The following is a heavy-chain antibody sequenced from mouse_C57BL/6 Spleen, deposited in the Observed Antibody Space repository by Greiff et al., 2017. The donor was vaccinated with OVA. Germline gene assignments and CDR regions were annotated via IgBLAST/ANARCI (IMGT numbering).Heavy chain of an antibody. CDR2: IYPGSGST. V-gene: IGHV1-55*01. CDR1: GYTFTSYW. D-gene: IGHD2-4*01. J-gene: IGHJ3*01. CDR3: ARAGGYDYDPWFAY. Sequence: QVQLKQPGAELVKPGASVKMSCKASGYTFTSYWITWVKQRPGQGLEWIGDIYPGSGSTNYNEKFKSKATLTVDTSSSTAYMQLSSLTSEDSAVYYCARAGGYDYDPWFAYWGQGTLVTVSA.